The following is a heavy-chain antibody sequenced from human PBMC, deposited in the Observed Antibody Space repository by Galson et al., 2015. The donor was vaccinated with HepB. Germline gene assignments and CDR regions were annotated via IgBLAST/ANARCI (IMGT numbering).Heavy chain of an antibody. CDR2: INPSGGST. J-gene: IGHJ5*02. CDR3: ARDRTPLNFDFWSGTKIGWFDP. CDR1: GYTFTSYY. V-gene: IGHV1-46*01. Sequence: SVKVSCKASGYTFTSYYMHWVRQAPGQGLEWMGIINPSGGSTSYAQKFQGRVTMTRDTSTSTVYMELSSLRSEDTAVYYCARDRTPLNFDFWSGTKIGWFDPWGQGTLVTVSS. D-gene: IGHD3-3*01.